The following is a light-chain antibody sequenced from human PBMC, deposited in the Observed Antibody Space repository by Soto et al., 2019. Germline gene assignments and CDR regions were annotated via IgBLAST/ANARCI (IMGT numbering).Light chain of an antibody. CDR3: XQFGDWPS. CDR1: QSVSSH. V-gene: IGKV3-15*01. J-gene: IGKJ1*01. CDR2: DSS. Sequence: EIVLTQSPAILSVSPGESATLSCRASQSVSSHVVWYQQKPGQAPRLLISDSSTRATGIPARFSGSGSGTEFTLTISSLQSDDSAIYYXXQFGDWPSFGLGTKVDIK.